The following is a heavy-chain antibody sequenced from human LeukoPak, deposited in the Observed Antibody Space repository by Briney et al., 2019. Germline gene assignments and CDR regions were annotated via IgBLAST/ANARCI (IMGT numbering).Heavy chain of an antibody. CDR3: ARDRGDWDAFDI. CDR2: INPNSGGT. J-gene: IGHJ3*02. CDR1: RYTFTGYH. D-gene: IGHD3-10*01. Sequence: ASVNVSCKASRYTFTGYHMHWVRQAPGQGLEWMGWINPNSGGTNYAQKFQGRVTMTRDTSITTAYMELSRLRSDDTAVYYCARDRGDWDAFDIWGQGTMVTVSS. V-gene: IGHV1-2*02.